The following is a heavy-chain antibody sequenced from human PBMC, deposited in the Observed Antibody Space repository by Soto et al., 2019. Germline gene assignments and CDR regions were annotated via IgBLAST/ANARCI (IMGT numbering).Heavy chain of an antibody. J-gene: IGHJ2*01. CDR3: ARAIHDYGDHYWYFDL. D-gene: IGHD4-17*01. CDR1: GFTFSSYG. Sequence: LRLSCAASGFTFSSYGMHWVRQAPGKGLEWVAVTWYDGSNKYYADSVKGRFTISRDNSKNTLYLQMNSLRAEDTAVYYCARAIHDYGDHYWYFDLWGRGTLVTVSS. V-gene: IGHV3-33*01. CDR2: TWYDGSNK.